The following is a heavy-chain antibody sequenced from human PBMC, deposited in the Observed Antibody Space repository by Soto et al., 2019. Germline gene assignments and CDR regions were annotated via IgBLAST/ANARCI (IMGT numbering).Heavy chain of an antibody. CDR1: GGSISSGDYY. CDR3: AREGITIFGVVIQN. CDR2: IYYTGST. V-gene: IGHV4-30-4*01. Sequence: PSQTLSLTCTVSGGSISSGDYYWRWIRQPPGKGLEWIGYIYYTGSTYYNPSLKSRVTISVDTSKNQFTLKLSSVAAADTALYYCAREGITIFGVVIQNGGQGTLVTVSS. D-gene: IGHD3-3*01. J-gene: IGHJ4*02.